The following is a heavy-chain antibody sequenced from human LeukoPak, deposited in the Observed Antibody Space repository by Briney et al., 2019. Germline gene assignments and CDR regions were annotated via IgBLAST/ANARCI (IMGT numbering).Heavy chain of an antibody. J-gene: IGHJ4*02. CDR3: AKGNSEYYGSGSYYDYFDY. CDR1: GFTFSSYA. V-gene: IGHV3-23*01. Sequence: GRSLRLSCAASGFTFSSYAMSWVRQAPGKGLEWVSAISGSGGSTYYADSVKGRFTISRDNSKNTLYLQMNSLRAEDTAVYYCAKGNSEYYGSGSYYDYFDYWGQGTLVTVSS. CDR2: ISGSGGST. D-gene: IGHD3-10*01.